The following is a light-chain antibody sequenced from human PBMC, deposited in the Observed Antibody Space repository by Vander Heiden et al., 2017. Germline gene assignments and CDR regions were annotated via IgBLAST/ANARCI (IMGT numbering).Light chain of an antibody. J-gene: IGLJ2*01. CDR1: SSTIGAGYD. CDR2: GNS. Sequence: QSELTQPPSVSGAPGQRVTISCTGSSSTIGAGYDGHWYQQLPGTAPKLLIYGNSNRPSGVPDRFSGSKSGTSASLAITGLQAEDEADYYCQSYDSSLSVVFGGGTKLTVL. CDR3: QSYDSSLSVV. V-gene: IGLV1-40*01.